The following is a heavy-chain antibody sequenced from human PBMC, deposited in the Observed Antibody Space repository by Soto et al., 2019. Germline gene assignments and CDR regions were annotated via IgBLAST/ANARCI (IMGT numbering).Heavy chain of an antibody. D-gene: IGHD5-12*01. V-gene: IGHV4-39*01. Sequence: QLLESGPGLVKPSETLSLTCTVSGGSISSSSYYWGWIRQPPGKGLEWIGSIYYSGNTYYNPSLKSRVTISVDTSKNQFSLKLSSVTAADTAVYYCARQTLDIVATNGWLCEFDYWGQGTLVTVSS. CDR1: GGSISSSSYY. CDR2: IYYSGNT. CDR3: ARQTLDIVATNGWLCEFDY. J-gene: IGHJ4*02.